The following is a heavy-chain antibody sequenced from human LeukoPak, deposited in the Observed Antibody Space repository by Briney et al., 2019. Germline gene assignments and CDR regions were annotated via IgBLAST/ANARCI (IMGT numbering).Heavy chain of an antibody. CDR3: ASQPAMARFEFDY. J-gene: IGHJ4*02. D-gene: IGHD5-18*01. CDR1: GGTFSSYA. Sequence: SVKVSCKASGGTFSSYAISWVRQAPGQGLEWMGGIIPIFGTANYAQRFQGRVTITADESTSTAYMELSSLRSEDTAVYYCASQPAMARFEFDYWGQGTLVTVSS. V-gene: IGHV1-69*13. CDR2: IIPIFGTA.